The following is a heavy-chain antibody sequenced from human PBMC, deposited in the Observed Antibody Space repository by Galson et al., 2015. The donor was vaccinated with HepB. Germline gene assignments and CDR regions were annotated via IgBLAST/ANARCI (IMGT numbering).Heavy chain of an antibody. J-gene: IGHJ3*02. D-gene: IGHD3-3*01. CDR2: TYYRSKWYN. CDR1: GDSDSSNSAA. CDR3: ARDFGGFWDAFDI. V-gene: IGHV6-1*01. Sequence: CAISGDSDSSNSAAWNWMRQSPSRGLEWLGRTYYRSKWYNDYAVSVKSRITINPDTSKNQFSLQLNSVTPEDTAVYYCARDFGGFWDAFDIWGQGTMVTVSS.